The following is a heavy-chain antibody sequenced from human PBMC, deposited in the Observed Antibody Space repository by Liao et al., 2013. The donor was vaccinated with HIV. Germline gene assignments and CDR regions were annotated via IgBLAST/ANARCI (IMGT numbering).Heavy chain of an antibody. CDR3: ARYPLRTALVQTQDALDI. J-gene: IGHJ3*02. CDR2: IYYSGST. CDR1: GDSMDIGSYY. V-gene: IGHV4-61*02. Sequence: QVQLQESGPGLVKPSQTLSLTCTVSGDSMDIGSYYWSWIRQPAGKGLEWIGSIYYSGSTSYNPSLKSRVTISLDTSKNQFSLKLTSVTAADTAVYHCARYPLRTALVQTQDALDIWGQGTLVTVSS. D-gene: IGHD5-18*01.